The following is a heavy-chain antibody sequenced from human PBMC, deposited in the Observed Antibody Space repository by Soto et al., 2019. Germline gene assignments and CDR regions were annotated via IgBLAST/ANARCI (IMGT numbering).Heavy chain of an antibody. Sequence: QVQLQQWGAGLLKPSETLSLTCAVYGGSFSGYQWTWIRQTPGKGLEWIGEINDSGNINYNPSLKSRVTILLDTPKKQISLKLSSVTAADSAMYYCARGLILWFGELSRQGGYYYYMDVWGKGTTVTVSS. D-gene: IGHD3-10*01. CDR2: INDSGNI. V-gene: IGHV4-34*01. J-gene: IGHJ6*03. CDR1: GGSFSGYQ. CDR3: ARGLILWFGELSRQGGYYYYMDV.